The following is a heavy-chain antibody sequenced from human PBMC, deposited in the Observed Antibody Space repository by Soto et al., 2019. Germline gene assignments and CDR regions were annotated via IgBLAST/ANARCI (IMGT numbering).Heavy chain of an antibody. CDR2: IYSGGNK. V-gene: IGHV3-53*01. Sequence: EVQVVESGGGLIQPGGSLRLACVVSGFTVSSANYMSWVRQAPGKGLEWVSVIYSGGNKFYADSVKGRFTISRDNSKNTRYLQMNGLRAEDTAVYYCHGYGYWGQGTLVTVPS. CDR1: GFTVSSANY. J-gene: IGHJ4*02. D-gene: IGHD5-12*01. CDR3: HGYGY.